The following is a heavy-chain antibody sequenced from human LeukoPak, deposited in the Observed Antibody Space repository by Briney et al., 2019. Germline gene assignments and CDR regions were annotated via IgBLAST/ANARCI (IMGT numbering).Heavy chain of an antibody. CDR1: GFTFSSYA. CDR3: AKGPQHIVVAPKAEKSSPPHYYGMDV. D-gene: IGHD2-15*01. Sequence: GGSLRLSCAASGFTFSSYAMSWVRQAPGKGLEWVSAISGSGGSTYYADSVKGRFTISRDNSKNTLYLQMNSLRAEDTAVYYCAKGPQHIVVAPKAEKSSPPHYYGMDVWGQGTTVTVSS. V-gene: IGHV3-23*01. J-gene: IGHJ6*02. CDR2: ISGSGGST.